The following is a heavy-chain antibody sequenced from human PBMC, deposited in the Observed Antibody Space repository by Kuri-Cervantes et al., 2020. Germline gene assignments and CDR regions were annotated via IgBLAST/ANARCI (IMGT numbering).Heavy chain of an antibody. V-gene: IGHV3-11*01. CDR3: ARDMVRGVIDY. Sequence: GESLKISCAASGFTFSDYYMSWIRQAPGKGLEWVSYISSSGSTIYYADSVKGRFTISRDNAKNSLYLQMSSLRAEDTAVYYCARDMVRGVIDYWGQGTLVTVSS. CDR2: ISSSGSTI. D-gene: IGHD3-10*01. J-gene: IGHJ4*02. CDR1: GFTFSDYY.